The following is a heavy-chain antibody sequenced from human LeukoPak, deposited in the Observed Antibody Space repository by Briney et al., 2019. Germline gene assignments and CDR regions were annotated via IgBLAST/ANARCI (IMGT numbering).Heavy chain of an antibody. CDR2: INPSSGGT. Sequence: ASVKVSCKASGYTFTGYYMHWVRQAPGQGLEWMGWINPSSGGTNYAQKFQGRVTMTRDTSISTAYMELSRLRSDDTAVYYCARTYYDYVWGSYRFHWFDPWGQGTLATVSS. CDR1: GYTFTGYY. D-gene: IGHD3-16*02. J-gene: IGHJ5*02. V-gene: IGHV1-2*02. CDR3: ARTYYDYVWGSYRFHWFDP.